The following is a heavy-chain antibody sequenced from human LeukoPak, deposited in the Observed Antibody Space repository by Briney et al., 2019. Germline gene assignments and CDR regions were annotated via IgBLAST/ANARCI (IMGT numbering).Heavy chain of an antibody. V-gene: IGHV4-31*02. J-gene: IGHJ4*02. CDR3: AREMSVSALFDH. CDR1: GFTFSSSA. CDR2: INYSRTT. Sequence: LRLSCAASGFTFSSSAMSWVRQLQGKGLEWIGYINYSRTTYYNPSRKGRVTTSVDTSRNQFSLKLTSVTAADTAVYYCAREMSVSALFDHWGQGKLVTVSS. D-gene: IGHD3-3*01.